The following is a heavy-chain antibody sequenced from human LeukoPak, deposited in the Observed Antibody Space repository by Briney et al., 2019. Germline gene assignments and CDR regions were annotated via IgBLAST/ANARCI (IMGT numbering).Heavy chain of an antibody. CDR1: GYTFTGYY. CDR2: INPNSGGT. Sequence: ASVKVSCKASGYTFTGYYMHWVRQAPGQGLEWMGWINPNSGGTNYAQKFQGRVTMTRDTSIRTAYMELSRLRSDDTAMYYCARYYIEGRCFDYWGQGTLVTVSS. V-gene: IGHV1-2*02. D-gene: IGHD3-10*01. CDR3: ARYYIEGRCFDY. J-gene: IGHJ4*02.